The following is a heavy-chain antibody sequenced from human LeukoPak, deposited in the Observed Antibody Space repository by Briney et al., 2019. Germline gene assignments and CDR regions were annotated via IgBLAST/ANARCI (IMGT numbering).Heavy chain of an antibody. CDR1: GFTFSSYW. CDR2: IKQDGSEK. CDR3: ARDHYDFWSGYYS. Sequence: PGGSLRLSCAASGFTFSSYWMSWVRQAPGKGLEWVASIKQDGSEKYYVDSVKGRFTISRDNAKNSLYLQMNSLRAEDTAVYYCARDHYDFWSGYYSWGQGTLVTVSS. V-gene: IGHV3-7*01. D-gene: IGHD3-3*01. J-gene: IGHJ4*02.